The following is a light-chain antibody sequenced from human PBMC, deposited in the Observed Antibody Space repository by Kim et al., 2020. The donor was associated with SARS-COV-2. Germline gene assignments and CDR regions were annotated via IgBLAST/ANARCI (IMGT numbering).Light chain of an antibody. CDR2: GAS. Sequence: VSLGDRVTITCRASQDISSWLAWYQQKPGKAPKLLISGASSLQSGVPSRFSGSGSGTDFTLTISSLQPEDFAAYYCQRADSFPLGFGGGTKVDIK. J-gene: IGKJ4*01. CDR3: QRADSFPLG. V-gene: IGKV1-12*01. CDR1: QDISSW.